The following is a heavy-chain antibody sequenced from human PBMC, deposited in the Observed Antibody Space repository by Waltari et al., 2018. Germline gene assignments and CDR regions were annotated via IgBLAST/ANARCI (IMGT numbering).Heavy chain of an antibody. D-gene: IGHD3-22*01. V-gene: IGHV3-30*04. J-gene: IGHJ6*02. CDR2: ISYNERNI. CDR1: EFTFSSYA. CDR3: VRDFCDRTKCHGMDV. Sequence: QVQLVESGGGVVQPGRSLRLPCAASEFTFSSYAMPWVRQAPGKGLEGVAVISYNERNIYYVDSVKGRFTISRDNSKKTLYLQMNSLRPEDTAMYYCVRDFCDRTKCHGMDVWGQGTTVTVSS.